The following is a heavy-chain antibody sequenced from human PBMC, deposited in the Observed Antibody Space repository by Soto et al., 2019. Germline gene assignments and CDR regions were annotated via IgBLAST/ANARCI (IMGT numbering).Heavy chain of an antibody. CDR1: GDSISNSD. V-gene: IGHV4-59*01. CDR2: IYNSVST. Sequence: SETLSLTSSVSGDSISNSDCSWIRQPPGKGLEWIAFIYNSVSTNYNPSLKSRVTISVDTSKNQFSLRLTSVTAADTDVYYCARGPAFDLLAQGTLVTVSS. J-gene: IGHJ4*02. CDR3: ARGPAFDL.